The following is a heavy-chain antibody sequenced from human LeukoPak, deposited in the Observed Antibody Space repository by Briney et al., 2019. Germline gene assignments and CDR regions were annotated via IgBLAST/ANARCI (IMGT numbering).Heavy chain of an antibody. V-gene: IGHV3-48*02. CDR2: ISITSNNI. CDR1: GFTFRAYP. J-gene: IGHJ3*02. CDR3: AATYDSSAHLPGSI. D-gene: IGHD3-22*01. Sequence: GGSLRLSCAASGFTFRAYPMNWVRQTPGKGLEWGSDISITSNNIYYADSVKGRFTISRDNAKNTLFLQMNSLRDEDTAVYYCAATYDSSAHLPGSIWGQGTLVTVSS.